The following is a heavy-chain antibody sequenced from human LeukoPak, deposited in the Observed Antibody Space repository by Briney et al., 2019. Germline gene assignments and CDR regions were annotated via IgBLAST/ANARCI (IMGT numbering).Heavy chain of an antibody. D-gene: IGHD3-3*01. V-gene: IGHV3-7*01. J-gene: IGHJ4*02. CDR3: ARGGAAFAESVY. CDR2: IDGDGSTE. CDR1: GFTLSSYW. Sequence: GGSLRLSCVASGFTLSSYWMSWDRQAPGKGLEWVANIDGDGSTEAYVDSLKGRFTISRDNAKNSLYLQMNNLRVEDTAVYYCARGGAAFAESVYWGQGTLVTVSS.